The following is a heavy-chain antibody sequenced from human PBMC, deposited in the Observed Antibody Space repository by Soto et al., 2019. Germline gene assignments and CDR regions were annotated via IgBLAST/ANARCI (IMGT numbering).Heavy chain of an antibody. D-gene: IGHD6-19*01. CDR3: ARLSSSGWPIDS. CDR2: TYYSENT. V-gene: IGHV4-31*03. CDR1: GGSISSGGYY. J-gene: IGHJ4*02. Sequence: SETLSLTCTVSGGSISSGGYYWNWIRQHPGKGLEWIGYTYYSENTYYNPSLNSRITISADTSKNQFSLKLSSVTAADTAVYYCARLSSSGWPIDSWGQGTLVTVS.